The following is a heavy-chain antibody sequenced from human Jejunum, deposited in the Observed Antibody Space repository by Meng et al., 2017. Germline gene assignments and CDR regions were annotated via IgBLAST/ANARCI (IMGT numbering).Heavy chain of an antibody. Sequence: QITLKESGPTLVKPTQTLTLTVSLSGVSLSSTGVSVGWIRQPPGKALEWLALIYWDDDKRYNPSLMSRLTITKDTSMNHVVLTMTNIDPVDTGTYYCTHRREDPRSAFYYLDYWGRGTLVTVSS. J-gene: IGHJ4*02. D-gene: IGHD2-15*01. CDR3: THRREDPRSAFYYLDY. CDR1: GVSLSSTGVS. V-gene: IGHV2-5*02. CDR2: IYWDDDK.